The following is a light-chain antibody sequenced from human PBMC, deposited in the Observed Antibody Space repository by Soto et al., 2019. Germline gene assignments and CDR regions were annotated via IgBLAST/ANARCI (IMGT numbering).Light chain of an antibody. V-gene: IGKV1-39*01. CDR2: AAS. J-gene: IGKJ1*01. CDR1: QSISNF. CDR3: QQSYSSPPT. Sequence: DIQLTQSPSSLSASVGDRVTITCRASQSISNFLNWYQQRPGQAPKPLIFAASSLQSGVPSRFSGSRSGPDFTLTISSLQPEDFATYYCQQSYSSPPTFGQGTKVDIK.